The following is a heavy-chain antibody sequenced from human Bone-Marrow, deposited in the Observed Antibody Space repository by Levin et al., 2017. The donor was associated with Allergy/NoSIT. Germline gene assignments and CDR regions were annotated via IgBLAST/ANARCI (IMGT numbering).Heavy chain of an antibody. V-gene: IGHV3-33*06. CDR3: AKEPAPFSLGDY. J-gene: IGHJ4*02. CDR1: GFSLSSSG. Sequence: GGSLRLSCAASGFSLSSSGMHWVRQAPGKGLEWVAVMWSDGINTFYSDSVKGRFTFSRDNSKNMLYLYMNNLRVDDTAVYCCAKEPAPFSLGDYWGQGTLVTVSS. CDR2: MWSDGINT.